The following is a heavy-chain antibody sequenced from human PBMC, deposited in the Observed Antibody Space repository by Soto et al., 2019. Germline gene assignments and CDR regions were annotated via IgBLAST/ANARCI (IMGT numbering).Heavy chain of an antibody. CDR3: AREYTTGDDAFDI. CDR1: GGTFSSYA. D-gene: IGHD1-1*01. Sequence: KISCKASGGTFSSYAISWVRQAPGQGLEWMGGIIPIFGIANYAQKFQGRVTITADKSTSTAYMELSSLRSEDTAVYYCAREYTTGDDAFDIWGQGTMVTVSS. J-gene: IGHJ3*02. V-gene: IGHV1-69*17. CDR2: IIPIFGIA.